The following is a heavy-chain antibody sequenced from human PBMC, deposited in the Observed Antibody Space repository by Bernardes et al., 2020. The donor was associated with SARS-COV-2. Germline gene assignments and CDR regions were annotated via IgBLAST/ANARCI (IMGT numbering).Heavy chain of an antibody. V-gene: IGHV4-59*01. J-gene: IGHJ6*02. CDR2: VHYTGST. CDR1: GDSMSSSY. CDR3: ARLHPLARVSSTYYHPLDV. Sequence: SETLSLTCIVSGDSMSSSYWGWIRQSPGKGLEYIGYVHYTGSTDYNPPLKSRVTLSLDTSKNQFSLEVRSVTAADTAVYYCARLHPLARVSSTYYHPLDVWGQGTTVTVSS. D-gene: IGHD2-8*01.